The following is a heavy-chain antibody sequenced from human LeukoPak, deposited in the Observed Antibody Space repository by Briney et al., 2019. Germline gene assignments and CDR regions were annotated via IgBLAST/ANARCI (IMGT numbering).Heavy chain of an antibody. V-gene: IGHV3-7*01. CDR1: GFKFSSYC. J-gene: IGHJ2*01. Sequence: PGGSLRLSCAASGFKFSSYCMMCVRQAPGEGLEWGATINEDENEKFYVDSVKGRFTISRDNAKNSLYLQMNSLKVEDTAVYYCAGGVGWHFALWGRGTLVTVSS. CDR2: INEDENEK. CDR3: AGGVGWHFAL. D-gene: IGHD3-10*01.